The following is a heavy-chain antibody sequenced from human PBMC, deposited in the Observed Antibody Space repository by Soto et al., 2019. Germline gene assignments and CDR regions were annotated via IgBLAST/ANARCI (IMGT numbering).Heavy chain of an antibody. V-gene: IGHV4-59*01. CDR3: AGDSRVPT. J-gene: IGHJ5*02. CDR1: GDSITNYY. Sequence: SETLSLTCTASGDSITNYYWSWIRQPPGKGLEWVGNIYYTGSTNYNPSLKSRVTISIDTSKNQFSLRPSSVTAADTAVYYCAGDSRVPTWGQGTLVTVS. CDR2: IYYTGST.